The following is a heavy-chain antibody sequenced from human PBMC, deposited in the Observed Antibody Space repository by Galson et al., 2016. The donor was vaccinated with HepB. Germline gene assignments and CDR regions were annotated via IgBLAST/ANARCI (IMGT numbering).Heavy chain of an antibody. CDR2: IYPGDSET. Sequence: QSGAEVKKPGESLKISCKGSGYGFTSYWLGWVRQMPGKGLEWMGVIYPGDSETTYSPSFRGQVTMSVDKSINTAYLQWSSLKASDSAMYFCARQRGVGGWYFDSWGQGTLVTVSS. V-gene: IGHV5-51*01. D-gene: IGHD6-19*01. CDR1: GYGFTSYW. CDR3: ARQRGVGGWYFDS. J-gene: IGHJ4*02.